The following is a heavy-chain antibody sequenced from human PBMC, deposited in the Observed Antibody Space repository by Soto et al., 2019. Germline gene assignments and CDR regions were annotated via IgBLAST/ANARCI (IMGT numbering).Heavy chain of an antibody. CDR3: ARGRGWAYYYGMDV. CDR2: INHSGIT. D-gene: IGHD6-19*01. CDR1: GGSFSGYY. V-gene: IGHV4-34*01. J-gene: IGHJ6*02. Sequence: SETLSLTGAVYGGSFSGYYLSWSRQPPGKGLEWIGEINHSGITNYNPSLKSRVTMSVDTSKNQFSLKLSSVTAADTAVYYCARGRGWAYYYGMDVWGQGTTVTVSS.